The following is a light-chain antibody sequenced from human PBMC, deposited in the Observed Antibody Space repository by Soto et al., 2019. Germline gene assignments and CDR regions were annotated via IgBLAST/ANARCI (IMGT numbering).Light chain of an antibody. CDR2: WAS. V-gene: IGKV4-1*01. J-gene: IGKJ4*01. CDR1: QSVLYSSNNKNY. CDR3: QQYSTNALT. Sequence: DIVMTQSPDSLAVSLGERATINCKSSQSVLYSSNNKNYLAWYQQKPGQPPKLLIYWASTRESGVPDRFSGRGSGTDFTITISSLQSEDVAVYYCQQYSTNALTFGGGTKV.